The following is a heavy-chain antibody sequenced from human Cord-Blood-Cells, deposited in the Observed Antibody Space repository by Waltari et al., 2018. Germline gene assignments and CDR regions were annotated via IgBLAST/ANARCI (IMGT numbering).Heavy chain of an antibody. CDR1: GYTFTGYY. CDR3: ARDPSLGIGAFDI. J-gene: IGHJ3*02. V-gene: IGHV1-2*02. Sequence: QVQLVQSGAEVKKPGASVKVSCKASGYTFTGYYMHWVRHAPGQGLEWMEWINPNSGGTNYAQKFPCRVTMTRDTSISTAYMELSRLRSDDTAVYYCARDPSLGIGAFDIWGQGTMVTVSS. D-gene: IGHD7-27*01. CDR2: INPNSGGT.